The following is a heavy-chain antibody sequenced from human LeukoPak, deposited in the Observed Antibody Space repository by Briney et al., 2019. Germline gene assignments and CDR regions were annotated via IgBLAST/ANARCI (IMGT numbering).Heavy chain of an antibody. V-gene: IGHV3-30-3*01. CDR1: GFTFSSYA. CDR3: AREDCSSTSCYGGLGAFDI. CDR2: ISYDGSNK. J-gene: IGHJ3*02. D-gene: IGHD2-2*01. Sequence: GGSLRLSCAASGFTFSSYAMHWVRQAPGKGLEWVAVISYDGSNKYYADSVKGRFTISRDNSKNTLYLQMNSLRAEDTAVYYCAREDCSSTSCYGGLGAFDIWGQGTMVTVSS.